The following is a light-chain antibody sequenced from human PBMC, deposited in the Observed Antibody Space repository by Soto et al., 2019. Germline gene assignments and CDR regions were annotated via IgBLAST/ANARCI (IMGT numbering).Light chain of an antibody. CDR3: CSYAGSYTFGVI. CDR1: SSDVGGYKY. V-gene: IGLV2-11*01. CDR2: DVS. Sequence: QSALTQPRSVSGSPGQSVTISCTGTSSDVGGYKYVSWYQQHPGKAPKLMIYDVSKRPSGVPDRFSGSKSGNTASLTISGLQAEDEADYYCCSYAGSYTFGVIFGGGTKVTVL. J-gene: IGLJ2*01.